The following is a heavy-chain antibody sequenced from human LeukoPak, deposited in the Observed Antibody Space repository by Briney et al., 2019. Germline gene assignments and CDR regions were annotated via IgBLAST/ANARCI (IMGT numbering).Heavy chain of an antibody. Sequence: ASVKVSCKASGGTFSSYAISWVRQAPGQGLEWMGGIIPIFGTANYAQKFQGRVTITADESTSTAYMELSSLRSEDTAVYYCAREPLRYYYMDVWGKGTTVTIS. CDR2: IIPIFGTA. D-gene: IGHD3-16*01. CDR1: GGTFSSYA. CDR3: AREPLRYYYMDV. J-gene: IGHJ6*03. V-gene: IGHV1-69*13.